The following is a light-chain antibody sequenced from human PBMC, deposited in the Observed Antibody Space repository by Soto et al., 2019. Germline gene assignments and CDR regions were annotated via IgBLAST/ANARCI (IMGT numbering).Light chain of an antibody. CDR3: QQYGSSPPWT. J-gene: IGKJ1*01. V-gene: IGKV3-20*01. Sequence: EIVLTQSPGTLSLSPGERATLSCRASRSVSSSYLAWYQQKPGQAPRLLIYGASIRATGIPDRFSGSGSGTDCALTISRLEPEDFAVYYCQQYGSSPPWTFGQGTKVDIK. CDR1: RSVSSSY. CDR2: GAS.